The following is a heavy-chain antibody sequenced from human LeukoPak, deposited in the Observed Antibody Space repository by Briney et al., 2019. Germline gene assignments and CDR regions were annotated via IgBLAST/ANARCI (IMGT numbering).Heavy chain of an antibody. V-gene: IGHV3-21*01. CDR1: GFTFSSYS. Sequence: GGSLRLPCAASGFTFSSYSMNWVRQAPGKGLEWVSSISSSSSYIYYADSVKGRFTISRDNAKNSLYLQMNSLRAEDTAVYYCARDPASTNWFDPWGQGTLVTVSS. CDR3: ARDPASTNWFDP. CDR2: ISSSSSYI. J-gene: IGHJ5*02. D-gene: IGHD2-2*01.